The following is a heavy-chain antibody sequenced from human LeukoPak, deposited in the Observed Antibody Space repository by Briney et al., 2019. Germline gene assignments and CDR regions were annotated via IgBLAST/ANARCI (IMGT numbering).Heavy chain of an antibody. CDR1: GGSISSNSYY. D-gene: IGHD2-2*01. V-gene: IGHV4-39*07. CDR3: ARRRSGYQLLRGWFDP. J-gene: IGHJ5*02. Sequence: SETLSLTCAVSGGSISSNSYYWGWIRQPPGKGLEWIGSIYYSGSTYYNPSLKSRVTISVDTSKNQFSLKLSSVTAADTAVYYCARRRSGYQLLRGWFDPWGQGTLVTVSS. CDR2: IYYSGST.